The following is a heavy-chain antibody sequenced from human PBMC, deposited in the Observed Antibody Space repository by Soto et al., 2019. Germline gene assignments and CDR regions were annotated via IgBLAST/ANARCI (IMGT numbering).Heavy chain of an antibody. CDR1: GGTVSSYA. CDR3: ARDVSSDTTGFRGYDL. D-gene: IGHD3-10*01. Sequence: QLHLVQCGAEVKKAGSSVKVSCKASGGTVSSYAITWVRQAPGKGLEWMGVFIPIFVSAHYAPKFQGRITMTAAESTSTAYMELRGLTSEDTAIYYCARDVSSDTTGFRGYDLWGQGSQVSVSS. V-gene: IGHV1-69*01. CDR2: FIPIFVSA. J-gene: IGHJ4*02.